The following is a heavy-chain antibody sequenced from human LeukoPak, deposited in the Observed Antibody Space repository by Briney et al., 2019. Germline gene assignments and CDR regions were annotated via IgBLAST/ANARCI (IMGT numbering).Heavy chain of an antibody. CDR3: ATRLRLQPTN. Sequence: GGSLRLSCAASGFTFSTYVIHWVRQVPGKGLEWVAVISIDGSKKYYADSVKGRFTISRDNPKNTLYLQMNSLRAEDTALYYCATRLRLQPTNWGPGTLVTVSS. V-gene: IGHV3-33*08. CDR1: GFTFSTYV. D-gene: IGHD4-17*01. CDR2: ISIDGSKK. J-gene: IGHJ4*02.